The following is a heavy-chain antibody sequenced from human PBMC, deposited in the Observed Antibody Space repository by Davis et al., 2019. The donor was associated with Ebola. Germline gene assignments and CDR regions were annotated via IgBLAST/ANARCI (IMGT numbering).Heavy chain of an antibody. CDR3: ASLRRTITGMDDGFDI. Sequence: PGGSLRLSCKDSGNRFSSHWIGWVRQMPGKGLEWMGIIYTGDSDTRYSPSFRGQVTISADKSTKTAFLQWSSLKASDTAMYYCASLRRTITGMDDGFDIWGQGTMVTVSS. CDR2: IYTGDSDT. D-gene: IGHD2-8*02. CDR1: GNRFSSHW. J-gene: IGHJ3*02. V-gene: IGHV5-51*01.